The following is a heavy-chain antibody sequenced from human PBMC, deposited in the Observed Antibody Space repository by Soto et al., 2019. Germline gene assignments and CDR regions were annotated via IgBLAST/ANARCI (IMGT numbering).Heavy chain of an antibody. CDR3: ARESYYDYIWGSYRPFDY. CDR1: GYTFTGYY. J-gene: IGHJ4*02. V-gene: IGHV1-2*04. D-gene: IGHD3-16*02. CDR2: INPNSGGT. Sequence: GGSGKVSCKASGYTFTGYYIPWGRQAPGQGLEWMGWINPNSGGTNYAQKFQGWVTMTRDTSISTAYMELSRLRSDDTAVYYCARESYYDYIWGSYRPFDYWGQGTLVTVSS.